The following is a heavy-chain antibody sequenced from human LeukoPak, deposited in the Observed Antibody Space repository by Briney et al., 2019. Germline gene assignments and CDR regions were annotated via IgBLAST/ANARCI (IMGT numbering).Heavy chain of an antibody. V-gene: IGHV4-28*01. CDR3: ARSGTYYDILEYYFDY. CDR2: IYYSGST. J-gene: IGHJ4*02. Sequence: SETLPLTCTVSGYSISSSNWWGWIRQPPGKGLEWIGYIYYSGSTYYNPSLKSRVTMSVDTSKNQFSLKLSSVTAVDTAVYYCARSGTYYDILEYYFDYWGQGTLVTVSS. CDR1: GYSISSSNW. D-gene: IGHD3-9*01.